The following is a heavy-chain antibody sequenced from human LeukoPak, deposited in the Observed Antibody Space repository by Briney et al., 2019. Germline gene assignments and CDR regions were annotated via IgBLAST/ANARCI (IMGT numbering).Heavy chain of an antibody. D-gene: IGHD3-10*02. Sequence: GGSLRLSCAASGFTFSSYEMNWVRQAPGKGLEWVSYISSSGSTIYYADSVKGRFTISRDNAKNSLYLQMNSLRAEDTAVYYCAELGITMIGGVWGKGTTVTVSP. J-gene: IGHJ6*04. CDR3: AELGITMIGGV. V-gene: IGHV3-48*03. CDR1: GFTFSSYE. CDR2: ISSSGSTI.